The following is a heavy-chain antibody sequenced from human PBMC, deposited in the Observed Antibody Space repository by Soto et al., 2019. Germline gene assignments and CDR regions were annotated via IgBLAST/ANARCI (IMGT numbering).Heavy chain of an antibody. V-gene: IGHV3-74*01. CDR1: GFTFSSYW. Sequence: EVQLVESGGGLVQPGGSLRLSCAASGFTFSSYWMHWVRQAPGKGRVWVSRIKRDGSSTSYADSVKGRFTISRDNAKNTLYLQMNSLRAEDTAVYYCARGWYCSSTSCYNNGMDVWGQGTTVTVSS. CDR3: ARGWYCSSTSCYNNGMDV. CDR2: IKRDGSST. D-gene: IGHD2-2*02. J-gene: IGHJ6*02.